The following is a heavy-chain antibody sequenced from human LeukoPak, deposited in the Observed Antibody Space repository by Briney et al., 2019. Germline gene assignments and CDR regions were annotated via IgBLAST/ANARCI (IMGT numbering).Heavy chain of an antibody. CDR1: GYSFTTYW. J-gene: IGHJ4*02. D-gene: IGHD2-15*01. CDR3: ARLFWSAVSCYVDY. V-gene: IGHV5-51*01. CDR2: IYPSDYNT. Sequence: GESLKISCKGSGYSFTTYWIGWVRQMPGKGLEWMGIIYPSDYNTAYSPSFQGQVTISADKSISTAYLQWHGLKASDTAMYYCARLFWSAVSCYVDYWGQGTLVTVAS.